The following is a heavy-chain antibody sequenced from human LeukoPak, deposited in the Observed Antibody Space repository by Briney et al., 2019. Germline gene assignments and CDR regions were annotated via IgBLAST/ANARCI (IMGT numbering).Heavy chain of an antibody. D-gene: IGHD5-24*01. J-gene: IGHJ5*02. V-gene: IGHV1-46*01. CDR1: GYTFTGYW. CDR3: ARDNSVRDEAWWFNP. CDR2: ISPSGGST. Sequence: EASVKVSCKAFGYTFTGYWMHWVRQAPGQGPEWMGVISPSGGSTIYAPKFKGRVTLTRDMSTSTDYLELSSLRSEDTAVYYCARDNSVRDEAWWFNPWGQGTLVTVSS.